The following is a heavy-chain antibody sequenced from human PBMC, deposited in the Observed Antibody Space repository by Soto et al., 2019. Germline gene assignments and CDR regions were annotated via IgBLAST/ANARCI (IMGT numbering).Heavy chain of an antibody. Sequence: SVKVSCKASGRTFTSYAISWVRQAPGQGLEWMGGIIPIFGTANYAQKFQGRVTITADESTSTAYMELSSLRSEDTAVYYCARATYYYDSSGSQGAFDIWGQGTMVTVSS. D-gene: IGHD3-22*01. CDR3: ARATYYYDSSGSQGAFDI. CDR1: GRTFTSYA. V-gene: IGHV1-69*13. J-gene: IGHJ3*02. CDR2: IIPIFGTA.